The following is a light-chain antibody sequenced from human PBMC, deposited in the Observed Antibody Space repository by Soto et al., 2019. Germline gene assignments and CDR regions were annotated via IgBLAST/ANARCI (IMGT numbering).Light chain of an antibody. V-gene: IGLV2-14*03. J-gene: IGLJ2*01. CDR1: SSDVGGYNY. CDR2: DVS. Sequence: QAVLTQPASVSGSPGQSINISCTGTSSDVGGYNYVSWYQHHPGKAPKYIIYDVSSRPSGVSNRFSGSKSGNTASLTISGLHAEDEADYYCSSSTAGTTLEVFGGGTKLTVL. CDR3: SSSTAGTTLEV.